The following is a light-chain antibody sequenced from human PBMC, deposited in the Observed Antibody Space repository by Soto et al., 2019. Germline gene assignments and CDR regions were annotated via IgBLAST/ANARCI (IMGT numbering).Light chain of an antibody. Sequence: QSALTQPASVSGSPGQSITIYCTGTSGDVGGYKFVSWYQQHPGKAPKLMIYDNSERPSGIPDRFSGSKSGTSATLGITGLQTGDEADYYCGTWDNSLSTGVFGGGTKLTVL. CDR1: SGDVGGYKF. CDR2: DNS. CDR3: GTWDNSLSTGV. V-gene: IGLV1-51*01. J-gene: IGLJ3*02.